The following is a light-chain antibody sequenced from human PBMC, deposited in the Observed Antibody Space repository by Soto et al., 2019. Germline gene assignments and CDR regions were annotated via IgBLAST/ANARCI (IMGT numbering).Light chain of an antibody. CDR1: SSDVGGYNY. J-gene: IGLJ1*01. CDR2: DVS. CDR3: SSYTSSSILYV. V-gene: IGLV2-14*01. Sequence: LTQPASVSGSPGQSITISCTGTSSDVGGYNYVSWYQQHPGKAPKLMIYDVSNRPSGVSNRFSGSKSGNTASLTISGLQAEDEADYYCSSYTSSSILYVFGTGTKVTVL.